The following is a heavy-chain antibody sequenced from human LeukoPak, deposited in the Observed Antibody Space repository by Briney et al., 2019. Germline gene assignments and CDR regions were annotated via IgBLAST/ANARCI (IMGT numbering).Heavy chain of an antibody. D-gene: IGHD3-16*01. J-gene: IGHJ5*02. Sequence: ASVKVSCTVSGYTLTELSMHWVRQAPGQGHERMGGFDPEDGETIYAQTFQGRVTMTEDTSTDIAYMELSSLRSEDTSVYYCATDSRGRVFDPWGQGTLVTVSS. CDR2: FDPEDGET. CDR1: GYTLTELS. V-gene: IGHV1-24*01. CDR3: ATDSRGRVFDP.